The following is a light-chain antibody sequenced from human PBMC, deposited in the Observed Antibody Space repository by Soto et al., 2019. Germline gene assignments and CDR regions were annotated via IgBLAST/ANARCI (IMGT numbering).Light chain of an antibody. J-gene: IGLJ2*01. Sequence: QSALTQPASVSGSPGQSITISCTGTSSDVGSYNLVSWYQQHPGKAPKLMILEDNKRPSGVSNRFSGSKSGNTASLTISGLQAEDEADYYCCSYAGSSTVVIFGGGTKVTVL. V-gene: IGLV2-23*02. CDR3: CSYAGSSTVVI. CDR1: SSDVGSYNL. CDR2: EDN.